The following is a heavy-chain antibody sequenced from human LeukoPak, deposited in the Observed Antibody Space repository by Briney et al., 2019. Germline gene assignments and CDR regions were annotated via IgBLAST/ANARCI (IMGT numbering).Heavy chain of an antibody. J-gene: IGHJ4*02. V-gene: IGHV3-7*01. CDR2: IKEDGSDK. CDR3: ARDRVRYSYGYTCFDY. Sequence: GGSLRLSCAASGFTFRTYALHWVRQAPGKGLEWVASIKEDGSDKYYVDSVKGRFTISRDNAKNSLYLQMNSLRAEDTAVYYCARDRVRYSYGYTCFDYWGQGTLVTVSS. D-gene: IGHD5-18*01. CDR1: GFTFRTYA.